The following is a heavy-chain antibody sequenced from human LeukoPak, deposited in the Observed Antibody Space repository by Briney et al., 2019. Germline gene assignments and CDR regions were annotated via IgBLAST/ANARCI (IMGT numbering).Heavy chain of an antibody. CDR3: ARGAFVAAAGRGGFDY. CDR2: IYTSGST. V-gene: IGHV4-4*07. D-gene: IGHD6-13*01. CDR1: GGSISSYY. J-gene: IGHJ4*02. Sequence: SETLSLTCTVSGGSISSYYWSWIRQPAGKGLEWLGRIYTSGSTNYNPSLKSRVTMSVDTSKNQFSLKLSSVTAADTAVYYCARGAFVAAAGRGGFDYWGQGTLVTVSS.